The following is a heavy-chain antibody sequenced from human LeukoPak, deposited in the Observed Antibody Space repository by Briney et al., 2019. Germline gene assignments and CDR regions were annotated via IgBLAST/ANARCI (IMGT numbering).Heavy chain of an antibody. CDR2: IYYSGST. CDR3: ARDRGYRYFDY. D-gene: IGHD3-16*02. V-gene: IGHV4-59*01. J-gene: IGHJ4*02. CDR1: GGSISSYY. Sequence: PSETLSLTCTVSGGSISSYYWSWIRQPPGKGLEWIGYIYYSGSTNYNPSLKSRVTISVDTSKNQFSLKLSSVTAADTAVYYCARDRGYRYFDYWGQGILVTVSS.